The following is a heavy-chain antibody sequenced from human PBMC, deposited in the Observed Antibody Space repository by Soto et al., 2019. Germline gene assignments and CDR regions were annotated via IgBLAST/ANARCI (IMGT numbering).Heavy chain of an antibody. CDR1: GFTFSSYA. CDR3: ARDYSSLDY. V-gene: IGHV3-30-3*01. CDR2: ISYDGSNK. D-gene: IGHD4-4*01. Sequence: GGSLRLSCAASGFTFSSYAMHWVRQAPGKGLEWVAVISYDGSNKYYADSVKGRFTISRDNSKNTLYLQMNSLRAEDTAVYYCARDYSSLDYWGQGTLVTVSS. J-gene: IGHJ4*02.